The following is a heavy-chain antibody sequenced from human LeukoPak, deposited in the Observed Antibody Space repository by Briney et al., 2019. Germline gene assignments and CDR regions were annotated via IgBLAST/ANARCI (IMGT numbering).Heavy chain of an antibody. CDR1: GYTFTNYY. D-gene: IGHD5-24*01. Sequence: ASVKVSCKASGYTFTNYYIHWVRQAPGQGLEWMGWLNPNSGVTNYAQKFQGRVTMTRDTSISTAYMELSSLRSDDTAVYYCARGNAMATIRVTDYWGQGTLVTVSS. J-gene: IGHJ4*02. CDR3: ARGNAMATIRVTDY. V-gene: IGHV1-2*02. CDR2: LNPNSGVT.